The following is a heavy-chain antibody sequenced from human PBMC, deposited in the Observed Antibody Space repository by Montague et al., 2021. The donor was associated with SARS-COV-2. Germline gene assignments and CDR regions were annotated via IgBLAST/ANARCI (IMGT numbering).Heavy chain of an antibody. Sequence: SETLSLTCSVSGGSISSYYWSWIRQPPGKGLEWIGYIYYSGSTNYNPSLKSRVTISIDTSKNQFSLELSSVTAADMAVYYCACSGGYCTGGSCYYVYWGQGTLVTVSS. J-gene: IGHJ4*02. D-gene: IGHD2-15*01. V-gene: IGHV4-59*01. CDR2: IYYSGST. CDR3: ACSGGYCTGGSCYYVY. CDR1: GGSISSYY.